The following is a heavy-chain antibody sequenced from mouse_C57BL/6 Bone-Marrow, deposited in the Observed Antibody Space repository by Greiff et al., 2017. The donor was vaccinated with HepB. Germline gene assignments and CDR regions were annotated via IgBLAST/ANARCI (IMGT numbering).Heavy chain of an antibody. Sequence: QVQLQQSGAELVKPGASVKLSCKASGYTFTSYWMQWVKQRPGQGLEWIGEIDPSDSYTNYNQKFKGKATLTVDTSSSTAYMQLLSLTSEDSAVYYCARGGYSGDYWGQGTTLTVSS. D-gene: IGHD2-3*01. CDR2: IDPSDSYT. CDR1: GYTFTSYW. CDR3: ARGGYSGDY. V-gene: IGHV1-50*01. J-gene: IGHJ2*01.